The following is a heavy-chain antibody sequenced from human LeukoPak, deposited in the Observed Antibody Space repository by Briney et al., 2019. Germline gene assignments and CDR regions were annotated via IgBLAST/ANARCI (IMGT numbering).Heavy chain of an antibody. CDR1: GGTFSSYA. D-gene: IGHD6-6*01. J-gene: IGHJ4*02. Sequence: GASVKVSCKASGGTFSSYAISWVRQAPGQGLEWMGWINPNSGDTNYAQKFQGRVTMTSDTSITTAYMDLNRLRSDDTAVYYCAREARNFDYWGQGTLVTVSS. CDR2: INPNSGDT. CDR3: AREARNFDY. V-gene: IGHV1-2*02.